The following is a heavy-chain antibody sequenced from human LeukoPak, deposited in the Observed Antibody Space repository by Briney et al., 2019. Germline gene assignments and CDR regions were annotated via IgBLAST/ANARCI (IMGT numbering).Heavy chain of an antibody. CDR2: IYYSGST. CDR1: GGSISSYY. J-gene: IGHJ3*02. Sequence: SETLSLTCTVSGGSISSYYWSWIRQPPGKGLEWIGYIYYSGSTNYNPSLKSRVTISVDTSKNQFSLKLSSVTAADTAVYYCARREYSTPRRAFDIWGQGTMVTVSS. CDR3: ARREYSTPRRAFDI. V-gene: IGHV4-59*08. D-gene: IGHD6-6*01.